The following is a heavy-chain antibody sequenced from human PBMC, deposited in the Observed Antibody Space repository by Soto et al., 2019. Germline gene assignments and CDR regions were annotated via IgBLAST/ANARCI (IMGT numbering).Heavy chain of an antibody. CDR2: IYYSGST. Sequence: ETLSISCPVFGVSISSYYWNWIRQRPGPGLEWIGYIYYSGSTNYNPSLKSRVTISVETTKNHFSLNMSSVTAADTAVYYSATERGYYDSGGREFDYWGQGTLVTVYS. V-gene: IGHV4-59*01. CDR3: ATERGYYDSGGREFDY. D-gene: IGHD3-22*01. J-gene: IGHJ4*02. CDR1: GVSISSYY.